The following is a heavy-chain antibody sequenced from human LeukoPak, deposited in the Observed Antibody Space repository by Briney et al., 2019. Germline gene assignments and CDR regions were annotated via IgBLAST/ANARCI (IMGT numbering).Heavy chain of an antibody. CDR2: IYYSGST. V-gene: IGHV4-31*03. CDR1: GGSISSGGYY. J-gene: IGHJ4*02. CDR3: ARGYSSSWSKVLDY. Sequence: PSETLSLTCTVSGGSISSGGYYWSWIRQHPGKGLEWIGYIYYSGSTYYNPSLKSRVTISVDTSKNQFSLKLSSVTAADTAVYYCARGYSSSWSKVLDYWGQGTLVTASS. D-gene: IGHD6-13*01.